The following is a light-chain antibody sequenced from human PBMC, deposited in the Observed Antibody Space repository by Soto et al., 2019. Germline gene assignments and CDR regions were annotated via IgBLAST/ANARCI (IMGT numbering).Light chain of an antibody. Sequence: DIQMTQSPSTLSASVGDRVTITCRASQSITTYLAWYQQKPGKAPKLLIYKASSLESGVPSRFSGSGSGTEFTLTLTSLQPDDFATYYCQQYNTYSRAFGQVTKVEIK. CDR1: QSITTY. CDR2: KAS. CDR3: QQYNTYSRA. V-gene: IGKV1-5*03. J-gene: IGKJ1*01.